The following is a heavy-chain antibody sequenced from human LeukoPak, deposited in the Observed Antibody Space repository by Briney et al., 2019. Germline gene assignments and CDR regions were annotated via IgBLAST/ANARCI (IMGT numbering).Heavy chain of an antibody. D-gene: IGHD3-10*01. CDR3: ARDFGESYLTFDY. V-gene: IGHV4-59*12. Sequence: PSETLSLTCTVSGGSISSYYWSWIRQPPGKGLEWIGYIYYSGSTNYNPSLKSRVTISVDTSKNQFSLKLSSVTAADTAVYYCARDFGESYLTFDYWGQGTLVTVSS. J-gene: IGHJ4*02. CDR2: IYYSGST. CDR1: GGSISSYY.